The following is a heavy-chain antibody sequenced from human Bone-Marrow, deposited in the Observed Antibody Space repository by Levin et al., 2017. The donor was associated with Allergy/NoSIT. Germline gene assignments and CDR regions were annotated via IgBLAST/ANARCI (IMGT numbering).Heavy chain of an antibody. CDR3: AKDKHASTQGWSDP. Sequence: LSLTCAASGFTFSNSAMTWVRPAPGRGLEWVSSISESGVSTYYGDFAKGRFTISRDNSKNMLYLHMNSLRAEDTAVYYCAKDKHASTQGWSDPWGQGTLVTVSS. CDR1: GFTFSNSA. D-gene: IGHD2-2*01. V-gene: IGHV3-23*01. J-gene: IGHJ5*02. CDR2: ISESGVST.